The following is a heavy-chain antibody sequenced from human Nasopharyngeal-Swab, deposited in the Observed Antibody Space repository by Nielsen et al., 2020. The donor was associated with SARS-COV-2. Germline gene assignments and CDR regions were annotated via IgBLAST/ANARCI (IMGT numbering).Heavy chain of an antibody. CDR3: AKDRRGYSYGPKGYYYYGMDV. CDR2: ISTYTGNK. V-gene: IGHV1-18*01. D-gene: IGHD5-18*01. Sequence: ASVKVSCKASSYSFTNFGISWVRQAPGQGLEWMGWISTYTGNKNYEQNFQGRVTMTADTSTSTAYMELRSLRSDDTAVYYCAKDRRGYSYGPKGYYYYGMDVWGQGTTVTVSS. CDR1: SYSFTNFG. J-gene: IGHJ6*02.